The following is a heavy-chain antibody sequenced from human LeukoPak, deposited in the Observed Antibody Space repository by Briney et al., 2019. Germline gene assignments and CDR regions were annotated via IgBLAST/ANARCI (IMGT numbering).Heavy chain of an antibody. V-gene: IGHV4-4*09. CDR1: GGSFDSKY. D-gene: IGHD1-1*01. CDR3: AKFLRNGHLYMDV. CDR2: IYTSGST. Sequence: SSETLSLTCSVSGGSFDSKYWSWIRQPPGKGLEWIGYIYTSGSTNFNPSLRSRVAMSIDTSKNQFSLKVYSVTAADTAVYYCAKFLRNGHLYMDVWGKGDTVIVSS. J-gene: IGHJ6*03.